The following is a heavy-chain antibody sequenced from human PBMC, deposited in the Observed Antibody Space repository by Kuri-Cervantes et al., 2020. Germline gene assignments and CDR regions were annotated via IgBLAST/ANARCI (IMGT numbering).Heavy chain of an antibody. Sequence: GESLKISCAASGFTFSSYGMHWVRQAPGKGLEWVAGIWYDGSNKYYADSVKGRFTISRDNSKNTLYLQMNSLRAEDTAVYYCARDRVVVVTAISFQYYYYYGMDVWGQGTTVTVSS. D-gene: IGHD2-21*02. V-gene: IGHV3-30*19. J-gene: IGHJ6*02. CDR2: IWYDGSNK. CDR3: ARDRVVVVTAISFQYYYYYGMDV. CDR1: GFTFSSYG.